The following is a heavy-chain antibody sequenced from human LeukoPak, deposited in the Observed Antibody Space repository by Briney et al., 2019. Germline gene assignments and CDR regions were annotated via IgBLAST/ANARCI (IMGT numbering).Heavy chain of an antibody. CDR3: ARGGRNWNDIFNYFDY. Sequence: PSETLSLTCTVSGGSISSYYWSWIRQPPGKGLEWIGYIHYSGSTNYNPSLKSRVTISVDTSKNQFSLKLSSVTAADTAVYYCARGGRNWNDIFNYFDYWGQGTLVTVSS. V-gene: IGHV4-59*01. J-gene: IGHJ4*02. CDR1: GGSISSYY. D-gene: IGHD1-1*01. CDR2: IHYSGST.